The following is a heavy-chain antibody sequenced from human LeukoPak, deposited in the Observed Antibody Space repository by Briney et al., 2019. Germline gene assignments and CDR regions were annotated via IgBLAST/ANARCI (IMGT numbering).Heavy chain of an antibody. Sequence: GGSLRLSCAASGFTFSSYSMNRVRQAPGKGLEWVSYISSSSSTIYYADSVKGRFTISRDNAKNSLYLQMNSLRAEDTALYYCAKDINYDSSGVNAFDIWGQGTMVTVSS. CDR1: GFTFSSYS. J-gene: IGHJ3*02. V-gene: IGHV3-48*04. D-gene: IGHD3-22*01. CDR2: ISSSSSTI. CDR3: AKDINYDSSGVNAFDI.